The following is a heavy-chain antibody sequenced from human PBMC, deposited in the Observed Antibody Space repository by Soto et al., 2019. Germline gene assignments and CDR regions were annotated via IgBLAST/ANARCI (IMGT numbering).Heavy chain of an antibody. Sequence: SETLSLTCAVSGGSISTSNWWSWVRQPPGKGLEWIGEVYRTGSTNYNPSLESRLTISVDKSKNQFSLKLTSVTAADTAVYYCARARATIAAATIFDCWGQGTLVTVSS. CDR1: GGSISTSNW. D-gene: IGHD6-13*01. CDR3: ARARATIAAATIFDC. V-gene: IGHV4-4*02. CDR2: VYRTGST. J-gene: IGHJ4*02.